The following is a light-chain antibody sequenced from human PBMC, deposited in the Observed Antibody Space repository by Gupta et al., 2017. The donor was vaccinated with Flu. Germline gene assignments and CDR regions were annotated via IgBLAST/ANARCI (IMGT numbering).Light chain of an antibody. J-gene: IGKJ2*02. CDR2: GAS. V-gene: IGKV3-15*01. CDR3: QQYNNWPRT. CDR1: QSVSSN. Sequence: EIVMTQSPATQSVFPGERATLSCRASQSVSSNLAWYQQKPGQAPRLLMNGASTRATGIPARFSGSGSGTEFTLTISSLQSEDFAVYYCQQYNNWPRTFGQGTKLEIK.